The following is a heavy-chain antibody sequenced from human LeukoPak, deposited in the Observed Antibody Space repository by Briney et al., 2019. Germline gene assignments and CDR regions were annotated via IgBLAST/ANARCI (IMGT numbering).Heavy chain of an antibody. V-gene: IGHV3-48*03. Sequence: SGGSLRLSCAASGFTFSSYDMNWVRQAPGKGLEWVSFIRSSADTVYYTDSVKGRFTISRDNAKNTLYLQMNSLRAEDTAVYYCAKDNGEWRLNWFDHWGQGTLVTVSS. D-gene: IGHD2-8*01. CDR3: AKDNGEWRLNWFDH. CDR1: GFTFSSYD. CDR2: IRSSADTV. J-gene: IGHJ5*02.